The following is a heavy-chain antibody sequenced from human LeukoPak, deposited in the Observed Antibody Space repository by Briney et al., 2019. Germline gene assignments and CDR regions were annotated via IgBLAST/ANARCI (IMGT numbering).Heavy chain of an antibody. CDR3: ARGTRRRWPEIPFDY. V-gene: IGHV4-34*01. D-gene: IGHD5-24*01. Sequence: NPGGSLRLSCAASGFTFSSYAMSWIRQPPGKGLEWIGEINHSGSTNYNPSLKSRVTISVDTSKNQFSLKLSSVTAADTAVYYCARGTRRRWPEIPFDYWGQGTLVTVSS. CDR1: GFTFSSYA. CDR2: INHSGST. J-gene: IGHJ4*02.